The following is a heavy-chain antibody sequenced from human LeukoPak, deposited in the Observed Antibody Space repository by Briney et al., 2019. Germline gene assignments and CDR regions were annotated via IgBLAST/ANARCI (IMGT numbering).Heavy chain of an antibody. CDR1: GGTFSSYA. V-gene: IGHV1-69*05. CDR2: IIPIFGTA. J-gene: IGHJ3*02. CDR3: ARELGSAFDI. Sequence: SVKVSCKASGGTFSSYAISWERQAPGQGLEWMGRIIPIFGTANYAQKFQGRVTITTDESTSTAYMELSSLRSEDTAVYYCARELGSAFDIWGQGTMVTVSS.